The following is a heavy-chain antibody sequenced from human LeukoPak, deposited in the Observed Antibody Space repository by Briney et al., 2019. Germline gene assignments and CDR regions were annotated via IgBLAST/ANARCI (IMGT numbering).Heavy chain of an antibody. J-gene: IGHJ5*02. V-gene: IGHV4-31*03. CDR1: GGSISSGGYY. CDR3: ASNRLLLWFGEPSPGWFDP. D-gene: IGHD3-10*01. CDR2: IYYSGST. Sequence: PSETLSLTCTVSGGSISSGGYYWSWIRQHPGKGLEWIGYIYYSGSTYYNPSLKSRVTISVDTSKNQFSLKLSSETAADTAVYYCASNRLLLWFGEPSPGWFDPWGQGTLVTVSS.